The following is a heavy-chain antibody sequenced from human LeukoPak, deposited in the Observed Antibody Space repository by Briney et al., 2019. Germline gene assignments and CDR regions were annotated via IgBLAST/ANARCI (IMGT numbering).Heavy chain of an antibody. CDR1: GGSLSSYY. CDR2: INYSGGT. D-gene: IGHD4-23*01. V-gene: IGHV4-59*01. J-gene: IGHJ4*02. Sequence: SETLSLTCTVSGGSLSSYYCSWIRQSPGKGLEWIGYINYSGGTDYNPSLKSRVTISVDTSKNQFSLKLNSVTAADTAVYYCAREGYGDNSGALDYWGRGTLVTVSS. CDR3: AREGYGDNSGALDY.